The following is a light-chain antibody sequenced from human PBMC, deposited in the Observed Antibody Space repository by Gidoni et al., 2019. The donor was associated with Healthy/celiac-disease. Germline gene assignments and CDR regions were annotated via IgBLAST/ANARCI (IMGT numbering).Light chain of an antibody. CDR1: SSKVGGYNY. CDR3: SSYTSSSVV. J-gene: IGLJ2*01. Sequence: QSALPQPASVSGSPGQSITIACTGTSSKVGGYNYVSWYQQHPGKAPKLMIYDVSNRPSGVSNRFSGSKSGNTASLTISGLQAEDEADYYCSSYTSSSVVFGGGTKLTVL. V-gene: IGLV2-14*03. CDR2: DVS.